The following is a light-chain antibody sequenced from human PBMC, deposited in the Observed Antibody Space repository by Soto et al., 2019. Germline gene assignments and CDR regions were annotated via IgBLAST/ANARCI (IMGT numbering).Light chain of an antibody. J-gene: IGKJ1*01. CDR3: QQYYSTPQT. CDR2: WAS. Sequence: DIVMTQSPDSLAVSLGERATINCKSSQSVLYSSNNKNFLAWYQQKPGQPPKLLIYWASTRESGVPDRFSGSGFGTDFTLTISSLQAEDVAVYYCQQYYSTPQTFGQGTKEEIK. CDR1: QSVLYSSNNKNF. V-gene: IGKV4-1*01.